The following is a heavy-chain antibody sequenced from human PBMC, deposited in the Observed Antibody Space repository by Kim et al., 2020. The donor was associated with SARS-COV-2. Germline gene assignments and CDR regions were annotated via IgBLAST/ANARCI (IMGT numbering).Heavy chain of an antibody. V-gene: IGHV3-33*01. Sequence: GGSLRLSCAASGFTFSSYGMHWVRQAPGKGLEWVAVIWYDGSNKYYADSVKGRFTISRDNSKNTLYLQMNSLRAEDTAVYYCARDETQYCGGDYYSVGVDYWGQGTLVTVSS. D-gene: IGHD2-21*02. CDR1: GFTFSSYG. CDR3: ARDETQYCGGDYYSVGVDY. J-gene: IGHJ4*02. CDR2: IWYDGSNK.